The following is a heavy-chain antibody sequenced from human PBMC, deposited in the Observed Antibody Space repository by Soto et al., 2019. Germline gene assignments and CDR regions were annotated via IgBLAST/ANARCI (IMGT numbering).Heavy chain of an antibody. CDR3: ARVVVLWVGGTYDWFDP. V-gene: IGHV4-34*09. CDR2: INHSGST. D-gene: IGHD3-22*01. CDR1: GGSLSGYY. Sequence: SETLSLTCAVYGGSLSGYYWSWIRQPPGKGLEWIGEINHSGSTNYNPSLKSRVTISIDTSKNQFSLKLTSVTAADTAVYYCARVVVLWVGGTYDWFDPWGRGTLVTVSS. J-gene: IGHJ5*02.